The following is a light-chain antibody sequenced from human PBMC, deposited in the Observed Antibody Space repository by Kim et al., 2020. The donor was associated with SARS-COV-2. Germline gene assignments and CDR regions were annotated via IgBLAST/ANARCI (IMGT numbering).Light chain of an antibody. CDR3: QAWDSNTGV. CDR2: QDT. CDR1: KLGNKY. Sequence: SYELTQPPSVSVSPGQTASITCSGDKLGNKYVCWYQQKPGQSPVLVIYQDTKWPSGIPERFSGSNSGNTATLTISGTQPMDEADFYCQAWDSNTGVFGGGTKLTVL. V-gene: IGLV3-1*01. J-gene: IGLJ3*02.